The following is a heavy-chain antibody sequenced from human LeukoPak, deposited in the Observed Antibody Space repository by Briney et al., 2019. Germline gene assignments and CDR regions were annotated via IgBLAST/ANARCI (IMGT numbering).Heavy chain of an antibody. J-gene: IGHJ4*02. Sequence: GGSLRLSCAASGFIFSTSDMNWVRQAPGKGLEWISYISRYSTTTYYADSVTGRFTISRDNAKNSLFLQMNSLRAEDTAVYYCARDVGAVLGEVYFDYWGQGTLVTVSS. D-gene: IGHD3-16*01. CDR3: ARDVGAVLGEVYFDY. CDR2: ISRYSTTT. CDR1: GFIFSTSD. V-gene: IGHV3-48*04.